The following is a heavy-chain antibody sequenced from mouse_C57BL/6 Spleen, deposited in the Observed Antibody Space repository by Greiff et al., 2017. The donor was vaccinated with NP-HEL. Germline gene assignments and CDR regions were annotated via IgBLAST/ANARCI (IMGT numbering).Heavy chain of an antibody. CDR2: INPGSGGT. D-gene: IGHD1-1*01. CDR1: GYAFPNSL. Sequence: QVQLKQSGAELVRPGTSVKVSCKASGYAFPNSLIDWVKQRPGQGLEWIGVINPGSGGTNYNEKFKGKATLTADKSSSTAYMQLSSLTSEDSAVYFCARHYGSRDYAMDYWGQGTSVTVSS. J-gene: IGHJ4*01. V-gene: IGHV1-54*01. CDR3: ARHYGSRDYAMDY.